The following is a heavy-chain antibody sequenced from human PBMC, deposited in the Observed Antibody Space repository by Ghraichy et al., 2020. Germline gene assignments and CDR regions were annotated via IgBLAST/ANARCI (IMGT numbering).Heavy chain of an antibody. V-gene: IGHV3-48*02. CDR2: ISSSSSTI. J-gene: IGHJ6*03. Sequence: GGSLRLTCAASGFTFSSYSMNWVRQAPGKGLEWVSYISSSSSTIYYADSVKGRFTISRDNAKNSLYLQMNSLRDEDTAVYYCARDSSGYTSSYYYYMDVWGKGTTVTVSS. CDR1: GFTFSSYS. CDR3: ARDSSGYTSSYYYYMDV. D-gene: IGHD3-3*01.